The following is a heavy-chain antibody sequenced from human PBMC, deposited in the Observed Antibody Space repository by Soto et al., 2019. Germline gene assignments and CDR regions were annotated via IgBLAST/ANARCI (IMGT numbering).Heavy chain of an antibody. CDR2: IYYSGST. V-gene: IGHV4-30-4*01. CDR3: AGGSYYDDSSGYSHY. Sequence: QVQLQESGPGLVKPSQTLSLTCTVSGGSISSGDYYWSWIRQPPGKGLEWIGYIYYSGSTYYNPSLKWRVTVSVDSSQNQFSLKLSSVTAADTAVYYCAGGSYYDDSSGYSHYWGQGTLVTVSS. D-gene: IGHD3-22*01. J-gene: IGHJ4*02. CDR1: GGSISSGDYY.